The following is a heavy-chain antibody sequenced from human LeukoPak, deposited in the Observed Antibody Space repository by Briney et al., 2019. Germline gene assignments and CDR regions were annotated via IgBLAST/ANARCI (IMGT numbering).Heavy chain of an antibody. Sequence: GESLKISCKGSGYSFTSYWIGWVRQMPGKGLEWMGIIYPGDSDTRYSPSFQGQVTISADKSISTAYLQWSSLKASDTAMYYCAKQRYCSSTSCSYDAFDIWGQGTIVTVSS. J-gene: IGHJ3*02. CDR2: IYPGDSDT. D-gene: IGHD2-2*01. CDR3: AKQRYCSSTSCSYDAFDI. CDR1: GYSFTSYW. V-gene: IGHV5-51*01.